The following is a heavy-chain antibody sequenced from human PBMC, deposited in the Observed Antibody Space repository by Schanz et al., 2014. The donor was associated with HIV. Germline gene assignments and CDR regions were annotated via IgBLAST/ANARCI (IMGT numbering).Heavy chain of an antibody. D-gene: IGHD6-19*01. Sequence: QVQLVQSGAEVKKPGASVKVSCKASGGTFSSYGITWVRQAPGQGLEWIGWINPKSGDTNYAQKFQGRVTMTRDTSLSVFYMELSRLRSDDTAVYYCARTSGWSNRAWWYFDLWGRGARVTGSS. CDR1: GGTFSSYG. J-gene: IGHJ2*01. V-gene: IGHV1-2*02. CDR2: INPKSGDT. CDR3: ARTSGWSNRAWWYFDL.